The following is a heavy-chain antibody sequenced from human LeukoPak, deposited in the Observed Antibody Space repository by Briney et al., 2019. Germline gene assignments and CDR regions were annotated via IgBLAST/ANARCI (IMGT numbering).Heavy chain of an antibody. J-gene: IGHJ4*02. Sequence: PSQTLSLTCAVSGGSISSGGYPWSWIRQPPGKGLDWVGYIYHSGSTYYNPSLKSRVTISVDRSKNQFSLKLSSVTAADTAVYYCASDSGSYNAFDYWGQGTLVTVSS. V-gene: IGHV4-30-2*01. CDR1: GGSISSGGYP. D-gene: IGHD1-26*01. CDR3: ASDSGSYNAFDY. CDR2: IYHSGST.